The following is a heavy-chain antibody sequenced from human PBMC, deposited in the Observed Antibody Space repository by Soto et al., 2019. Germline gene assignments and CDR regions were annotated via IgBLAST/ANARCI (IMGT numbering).Heavy chain of an antibody. CDR3: ARGGSTGFY. CDR1: GVSISYGSYY. J-gene: IGHJ4*02. D-gene: IGHD2-2*01. CDR2: IYFSGST. Sequence: SETLSLTCNVSGVSISYGSYYWTWIRQHPGKGPEWIGYIYFSGSTYYNPSLKSRVTISVDASENQFSLKLASVSAADTAVYYRARGGSTGFYWGQGTLVTVSS. V-gene: IGHV4-31*03.